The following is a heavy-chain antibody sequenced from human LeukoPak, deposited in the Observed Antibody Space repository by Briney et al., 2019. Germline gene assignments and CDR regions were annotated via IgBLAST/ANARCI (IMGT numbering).Heavy chain of an antibody. D-gene: IGHD3-10*01. CDR1: GLTFSNYA. V-gene: IGHV3-23*01. CDR3: ARDLHYYGSGP. J-gene: IGHJ5*02. CDR2: IGTNGDRT. Sequence: GGSLRLSCAASGLTFSNYAMTWVRQAPGKGLEWVSAIGTNGDRTYYADSVKGRFTVSRDNAKNSLYLQMESLRVEDTAVYYCARDLHYYGSGPWGQGTLVTVSS.